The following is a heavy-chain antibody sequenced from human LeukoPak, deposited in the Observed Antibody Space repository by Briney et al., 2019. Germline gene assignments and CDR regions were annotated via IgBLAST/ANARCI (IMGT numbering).Heavy chain of an antibody. Sequence: GGSLRLSCEASGFTFSSDNMNWVRKAPGKGLEWVSSIWVERDYIYYADSGKGRLTVSRDNARNTLNLQMNSLRVEDMAVYYGARGSCTITACYISAEFFQYWGRGTLVTVSS. CDR3: ARGSCTITACYISAEFFQY. CDR2: IWVERDYI. CDR1: GFTFSSDN. V-gene: IGHV3-21*01. J-gene: IGHJ1*01. D-gene: IGHD2-8*01.